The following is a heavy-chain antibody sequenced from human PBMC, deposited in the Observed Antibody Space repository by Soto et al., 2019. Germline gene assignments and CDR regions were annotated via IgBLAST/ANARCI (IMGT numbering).Heavy chain of an antibody. D-gene: IGHD3-22*01. J-gene: IGHJ5*02. V-gene: IGHV1-8*01. CDR3: ARSAITMIAYNWFDP. CDR2: MNPNSGNT. Sequence: QVQLVQSGAEVKKPGASVKVSCKASGYTFTSYDINWVRQATGQGLEWMGWMNPNSGNTGYAQKFQGRVTMTRNTSLSTAYMELSRLRSEDTAVYYCARSAITMIAYNWFDPWGQGTLVTVSS. CDR1: GYTFTSYD.